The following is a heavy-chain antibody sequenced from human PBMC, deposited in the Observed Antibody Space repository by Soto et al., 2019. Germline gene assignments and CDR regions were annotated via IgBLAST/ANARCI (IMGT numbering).Heavy chain of an antibody. D-gene: IGHD2-2*01. CDR3: AREKSLWSPAAVLYYYYGMDV. CDR2: INPSGGST. V-gene: IGHV1-46*01. Sequence: ASVKVSCKASGYTFTSYYMHWVRQAPGQGLEWMGIINPSGGSTSYAQKFQGRVTMTRDTSTSTVYMELSSLRSEDTAVYYCAREKSLWSPAAVLYYYYGMDVWGQGTTVTVSS. J-gene: IGHJ6*02. CDR1: GYTFTSYY.